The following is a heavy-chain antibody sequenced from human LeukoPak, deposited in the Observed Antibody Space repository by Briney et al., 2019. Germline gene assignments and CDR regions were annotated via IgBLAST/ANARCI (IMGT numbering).Heavy chain of an antibody. CDR2: INAGDGNT. CDR1: GYTFTNYA. Sequence: ASVKVSCKASGYTFTNYAMHWVRQAPRQRLEWMGWINAGDGNTKYSQKFQDRVTITWDTSATTAYMELSSLRSEDTAVYYCARDYSTVTTVYYFDYWGQGTLVTVSS. J-gene: IGHJ4*02. V-gene: IGHV1-3*01. CDR3: ARDYSTVTTVYYFDY. D-gene: IGHD4-17*01.